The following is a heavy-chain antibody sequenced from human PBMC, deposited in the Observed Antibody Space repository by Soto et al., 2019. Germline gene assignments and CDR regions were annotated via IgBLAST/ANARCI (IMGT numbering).Heavy chain of an antibody. V-gene: IGHV3-48*01. Sequence: PGGSLRLSFAASGFTFSSYSMNWVRKDPGKGLEWVSYISSSSSTIYYADSVKGRFTISRDNAKNSLYLQMNSLRAEDTAVYYCARGAYYYDSSGLSYWGQGTLVTVSS. CDR1: GFTFSSYS. J-gene: IGHJ4*02. CDR3: ARGAYYYDSSGLSY. CDR2: ISSSSSTI. D-gene: IGHD3-22*01.